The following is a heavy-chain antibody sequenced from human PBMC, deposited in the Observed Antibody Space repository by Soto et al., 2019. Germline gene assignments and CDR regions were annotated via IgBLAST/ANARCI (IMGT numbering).Heavy chain of an antibody. CDR2: ISYDGSNK. D-gene: IGHD4-17*01. Sequence: LRLSCAASGFTFSSYAMHWVRQAPGKGLEWVAVISYDGSNKYYADSVQGRFTISRDNSKNTLYLQMNSLRAEDTAVYFCARDYGDYDYLDYWGQGTPVTVSS. V-gene: IGHV3-30-3*01. CDR3: ARDYGDYDYLDY. CDR1: GFTFSSYA. J-gene: IGHJ4*02.